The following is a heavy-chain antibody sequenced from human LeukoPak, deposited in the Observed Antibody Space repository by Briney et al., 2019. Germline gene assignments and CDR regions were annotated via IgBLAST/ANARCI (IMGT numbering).Heavy chain of an antibody. D-gene: IGHD6-13*01. J-gene: IGHJ4*02. V-gene: IGHV1-69*05. CDR3: AALFSNIAAAPHPLKSDY. CDR2: IIXXFGTA. Sequence: QXXGXGXXXXXXIIXXFGTANYSQKFQGRVTITTDESTSKDYMEMSSLRSEDTAVYYCAALFSNIAAAPHPLKSDYWGQGTLVTVSS.